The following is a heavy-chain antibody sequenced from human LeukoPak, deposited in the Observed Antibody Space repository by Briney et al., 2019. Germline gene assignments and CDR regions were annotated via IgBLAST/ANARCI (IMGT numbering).Heavy chain of an antibody. D-gene: IGHD3/OR15-3a*01. Sequence: SVTVSWTSSGGPFNNYAINWVRQAPGQGLEWMGRIIPSLNRANYAQIRVTITADKSTATAYMELSGLRYEDTAVYYCARRTDHVDDAFDVWGQGTVLTVSS. J-gene: IGHJ3*01. CDR1: GGPFNNYA. CDR2: IIPSLNRA. V-gene: IGHV1-69*04. CDR3: ARRTDHVDDAFDV.